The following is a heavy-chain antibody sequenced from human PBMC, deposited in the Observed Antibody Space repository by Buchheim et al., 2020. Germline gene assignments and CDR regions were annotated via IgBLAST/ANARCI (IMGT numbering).Heavy chain of an antibody. CDR1: GFTFSSYG. D-gene: IGHD1-26*01. J-gene: IGHJ4*02. CDR2: ISYDGSNK. Sequence: QVQLVESGGGVVQPGRSLRLSCAASGFTFSSYGMHWVRQAPGKGLEWVVVISYDGSNKYYADSVKGRFTISRDNSKNTLYLQMNSLRAEDTAVYYCAKDATSVGATSFGDFDYWGQGTL. CDR3: AKDATSVGATSFGDFDY. V-gene: IGHV3-30*18.